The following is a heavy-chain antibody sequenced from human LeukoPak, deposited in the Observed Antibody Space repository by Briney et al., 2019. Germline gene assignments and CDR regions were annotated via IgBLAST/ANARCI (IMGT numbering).Heavy chain of an antibody. V-gene: IGHV5-51*01. J-gene: IGHJ4*02. CDR3: ARSKSKPRFDY. D-gene: IGHD4-11*01. CDR1: GYNFTNYL. CDR2: IYPGDSDP. Sequence: GESLKISCKGSGYNFTNYLIAWVRQMPGKGLDWMGFIYPGDSDPRYSPSFQGQVTISADKSISTAYLQWNSLKASDTAMYYCARSKSKPRFDYWGQGTLVTVSS.